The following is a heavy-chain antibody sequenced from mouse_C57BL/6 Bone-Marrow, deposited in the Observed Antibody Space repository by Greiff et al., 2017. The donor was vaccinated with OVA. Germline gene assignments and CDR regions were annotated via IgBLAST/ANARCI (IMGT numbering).Heavy chain of an antibody. CDR1: GYTFTSYW. J-gene: IGHJ4*01. Sequence: QVQLQQPGAELVKPGASVKLSCKASGYTFTSYWMHWVKQRPGQGLEWIGMIHPNSGSTNYNEKFKSKATLTVDKSSSTAYMQLSSLTSEDSAVYYCERWTYYDGRGMDYWGQGTSVTVSS. CDR3: ERWTYYDGRGMDY. CDR2: IHPNSGST. V-gene: IGHV1-64*01. D-gene: IGHD1-1*01.